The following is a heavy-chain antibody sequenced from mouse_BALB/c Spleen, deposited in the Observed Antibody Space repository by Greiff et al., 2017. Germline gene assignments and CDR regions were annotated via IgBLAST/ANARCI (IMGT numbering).Heavy chain of an antibody. V-gene: IGHV1-63*02. Sequence: QVQLKQSGAELVRPGTSVKISCKASGYTFTNYWLGWVKQRPGHGLEWIGDIYPGGGYTNYNVKFKGKATLTADTSSSTAYMQLSSLTSEDSAVYFCATTTVEDYWGQGTTLTVSS. D-gene: IGHD1-1*01. J-gene: IGHJ2*01. CDR2: IYPGGGYT. CDR3: ATTTVEDY. CDR1: GYTFTNYW.